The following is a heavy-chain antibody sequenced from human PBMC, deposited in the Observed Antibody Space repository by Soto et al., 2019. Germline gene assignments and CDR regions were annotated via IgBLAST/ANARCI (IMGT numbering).Heavy chain of an antibody. CDR3: ARVYSNSFRFYHYYHGMDV. J-gene: IGHJ6*02. Sequence: GGSLRLSCAASGFTFSSYWMSWVRQAPGKGLEWVANIKQDGSEKYYVDSVKGRFTISRDNAKNSLYLQMNSLRAEDMAVYYCARVYSNSFRFYHYYHGMDVWGQGTTVTVSS. V-gene: IGHV3-7*01. CDR2: IKQDGSEK. D-gene: IGHD6-6*01. CDR1: GFTFSSYW.